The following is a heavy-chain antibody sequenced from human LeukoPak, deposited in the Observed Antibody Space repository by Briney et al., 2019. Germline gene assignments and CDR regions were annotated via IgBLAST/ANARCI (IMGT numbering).Heavy chain of an antibody. Sequence: SETLSLTCAVYGGSFSGYYWSWIRQPPGKGLEWIGEINHSGSTNYNPSLKSRVTISVDTSKNQFSLKLSSVTAADTAVHYCATGDSSKFDYWGQGTLVTVSS. J-gene: IGHJ4*02. CDR2: INHSGST. D-gene: IGHD3-22*01. V-gene: IGHV4-34*01. CDR1: GGSFSGYY. CDR3: ATGDSSKFDY.